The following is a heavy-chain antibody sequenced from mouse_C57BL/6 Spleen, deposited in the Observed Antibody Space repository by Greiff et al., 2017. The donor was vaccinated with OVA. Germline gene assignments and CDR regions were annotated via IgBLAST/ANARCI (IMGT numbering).Heavy chain of an antibody. CDR2: ISSGGDYI. D-gene: IGHD1-1*01. CDR3: TRERDYYGSSYRYAMDY. V-gene: IGHV5-9-1*02. CDR1: GFTFSSYA. Sequence: EVMLVESGEGLVKPGGSLKLSCAASGFTFSSYAMSWVRQTPEKRLEWVAYISSGGDYIYYADTVKGRFTISRDNARNTLYLQMSSLKSEDTAMYYCTRERDYYGSSYRYAMDYWGQGTSVTVSS. J-gene: IGHJ4*01.